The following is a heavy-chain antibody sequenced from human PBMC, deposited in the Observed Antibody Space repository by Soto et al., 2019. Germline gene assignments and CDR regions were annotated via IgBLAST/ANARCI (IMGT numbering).Heavy chain of an antibody. V-gene: IGHV3-23*01. J-gene: IGHJ3*01. CDR1: GFTFNNYA. CDR3: AKVRLTDYLRYAPHL. Sequence: EVQLLESGGGLVQPGGSLRLACVASGFTFNNYAMNWVRQAPGRGLEWVSIISPNGDSTYYADSVKGRFTISRDNSQNTVFLQMNSLRAEDTAIYCCAKVRLTDYLRYAPHLWGQGALVTVSS. CDR2: ISPNGDST. D-gene: IGHD2-8*01.